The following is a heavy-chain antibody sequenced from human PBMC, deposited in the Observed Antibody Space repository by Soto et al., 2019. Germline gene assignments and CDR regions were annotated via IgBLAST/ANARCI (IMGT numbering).Heavy chain of an antibody. CDR1: GYTFTGYY. J-gene: IGHJ4*02. CDR2: INPNSGDT. CDR3: ARSLSTIGGRPDS. D-gene: IGHD6-6*01. V-gene: IGHV1-2*02. Sequence: ASVKVSCKASGYTFTGYYMHWVRQAPGQGLEWMGWINPNSGDTKYAQKFQGRVTMTRDTSTRTAYMEVSRLTSDDTAVYYCARSLSTIGGRPDSWGQGPLITFSS.